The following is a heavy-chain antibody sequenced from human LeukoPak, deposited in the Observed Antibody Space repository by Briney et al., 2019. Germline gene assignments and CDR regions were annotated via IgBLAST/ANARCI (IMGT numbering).Heavy chain of an antibody. V-gene: IGHV1-8*01. CDR2: MNPNSGNT. CDR1: GYTFTSYD. J-gene: IGHJ5*02. D-gene: IGHD5-12*01. CDR3: ARGGYSGYDRYNWFDP. Sequence: ASVTVSCKASGYTFTSYDINWVRQATGQGLEWMGWMNPNSGNTGYAQKFQGRVTMTRNTSISTAYMELSSLRSEDTAVYYCARGGYSGYDRYNWFDPWGQGTLVTVSS.